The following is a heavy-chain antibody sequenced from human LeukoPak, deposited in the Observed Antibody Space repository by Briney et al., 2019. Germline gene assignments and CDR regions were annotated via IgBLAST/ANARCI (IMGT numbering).Heavy chain of an antibody. CDR3: VRHLDQEMATQSRDAFDI. D-gene: IGHD5-24*01. Sequence: SETLSLTCTVSGGSISSYYWSWIRQPPGKGLEWIGYIYTSGSTNYNPSLKSRVTISVDTSKNQFSLKLSSVTAADTAVYYCVRHLDQEMATQSRDAFDIWGQGTMVTVSS. V-gene: IGHV4-4*09. CDR2: IYTSGST. CDR1: GGSISSYY. J-gene: IGHJ3*02.